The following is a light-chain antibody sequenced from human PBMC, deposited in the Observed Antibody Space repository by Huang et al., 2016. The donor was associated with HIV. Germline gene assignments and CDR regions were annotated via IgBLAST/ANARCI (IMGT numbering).Light chain of an antibody. Sequence: EIVLTQSPGTLSLSPGERATLSCRASQSVGSNYLAWYQQKPGQAPRLIIYATSSRATGIPDRCSGSGSGTDFTLTISRLEPEDFAVYYCQQFDTSNTFGQGTKLEIK. V-gene: IGKV3-20*01. CDR2: ATS. CDR3: QQFDTSNT. J-gene: IGKJ2*01. CDR1: QSVGSNY.